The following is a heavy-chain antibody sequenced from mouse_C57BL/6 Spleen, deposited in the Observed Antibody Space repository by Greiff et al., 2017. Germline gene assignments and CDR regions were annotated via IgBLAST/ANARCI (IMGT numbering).Heavy chain of an antibody. CDR1: GYTFTDYE. V-gene: IGHV1-15*01. J-gene: IGHJ2*01. CDR2: IDPETGGT. CDR3: TRIYYDYEYYFDY. Sequence: QVQLQQSGAELVRPGASVTLSCKASGYTFTDYEMHWVKQTPVHGLEWIGAIDPETGGTAYNQKFKGKAILTADKSSSTAYMELRSLTSEDSAVYYCTRIYYDYEYYFDYWGQGTTLTVSS. D-gene: IGHD2-4*01.